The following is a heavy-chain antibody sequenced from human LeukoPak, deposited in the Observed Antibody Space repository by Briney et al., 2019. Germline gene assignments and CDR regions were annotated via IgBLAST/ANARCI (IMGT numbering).Heavy chain of an antibody. CDR1: GDSVSSNSAA. J-gene: IGHJ6*02. Sequence: SQTLSLTCAISGDSVSSNSAAWNWIRQSPSRGLEWLGRTYYRPKWYNDYAVSVKSRITVNPDTSKNQFSLQLNSVTPEDTAVYYCAGGYDYGPYYYYGMDVWGQGTTVTVSS. CDR2: TYYRPKWYN. CDR3: AGGYDYGPYYYYGMDV. V-gene: IGHV6-1*01. D-gene: IGHD5-12*01.